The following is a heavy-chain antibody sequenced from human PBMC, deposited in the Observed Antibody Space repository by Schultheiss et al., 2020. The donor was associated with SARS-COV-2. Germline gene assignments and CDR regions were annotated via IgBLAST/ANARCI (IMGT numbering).Heavy chain of an antibody. V-gene: IGHV3-23*01. CDR3: ARDRNYDILTGYFNA. CDR2: ISGSGGST. CDR1: GFTFSSYA. D-gene: IGHD3-9*01. Sequence: GGSLRLSCAASGFTFSSYAMSWVRQAPGKGLEWVSAISGSGGSTYYADSVKGRFTISRDNSKNTLYLQMNSLRAEDTAVYYCARDRNYDILTGYFNAWGQGTLVTVSS. J-gene: IGHJ5*02.